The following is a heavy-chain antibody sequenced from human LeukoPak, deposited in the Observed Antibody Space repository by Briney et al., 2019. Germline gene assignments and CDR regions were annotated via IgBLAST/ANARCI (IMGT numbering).Heavy chain of an antibody. CDR3: AKDLGYSYGYGFDY. Sequence: GGSLRLSCVASGFSFSTYGLHWVRQAPGKGLEWVAVISYNGSNKYYADSVKGRFTISRDNSKNTLYLQMSSLRAEDTAVYYCAKDLGYSYGYGFDYWGQGTLVTVSS. D-gene: IGHD5-18*01. V-gene: IGHV3-30*18. CDR1: GFSFSTYG. CDR2: ISYNGSNK. J-gene: IGHJ4*02.